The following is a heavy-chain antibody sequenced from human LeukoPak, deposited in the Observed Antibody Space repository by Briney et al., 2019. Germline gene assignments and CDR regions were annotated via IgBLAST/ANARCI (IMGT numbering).Heavy chain of an antibody. Sequence: VASVKVSCKASGGTFSSYAISWVRQAPGQGLEWMGRIIPIFGIANYAQKFQGRVTITADKSTSTAYMELSSLRSEDTAVYYCARGPLPSVTPPNWFDPWGQGTLVTVSS. CDR2: IIPIFGIA. D-gene: IGHD5/OR15-5a*01. J-gene: IGHJ5*02. CDR3: ARGPLPSVTPPNWFDP. V-gene: IGHV1-69*04. CDR1: GGTFSSYA.